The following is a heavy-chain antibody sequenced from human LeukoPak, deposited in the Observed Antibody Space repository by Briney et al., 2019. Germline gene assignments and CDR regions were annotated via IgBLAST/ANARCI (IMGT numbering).Heavy chain of an antibody. V-gene: IGHV1-2*02. CDR3: ARVDDRGHYYDSSGPRKLFDY. CDR1: GYTFTGYY. D-gene: IGHD3-22*01. J-gene: IGHJ4*02. Sequence: GASVKVSCKASGYTFTGYYMHWVRQAPGQGLEWMGWTNPDSGGTKYAQKFQGRVTMTRDTSIRTAYMQLSRLSSDDTAVYYCARVDDRGHYYDSSGPRKLFDYWGQGTLVTVSS. CDR2: TNPDSGGT.